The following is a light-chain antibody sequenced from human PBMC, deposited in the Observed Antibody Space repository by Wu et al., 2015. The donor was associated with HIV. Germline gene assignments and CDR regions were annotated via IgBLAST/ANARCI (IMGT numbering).Light chain of an antibody. CDR3: QQRSSWPQT. CDR2: DVI. V-gene: IGKV3-11*01. Sequence: EIVMTQSPATLSVSPGERATLSCRASQSVRSNLAWYQQRLGQPPRLLIYDVINRATGIPVRFSGSGSATDFTLTVSSLEPEDFAVYYCQQRSSWPQTFGQGTKIEI. J-gene: IGKJ2*01. CDR1: QSVRSN.